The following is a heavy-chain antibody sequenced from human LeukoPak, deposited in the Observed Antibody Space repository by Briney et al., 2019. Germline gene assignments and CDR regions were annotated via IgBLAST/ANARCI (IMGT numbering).Heavy chain of an antibody. CDR3: ARRIAAAVLDY. CDR1: GGTFSSYA. V-gene: IGHV1-69*13. D-gene: IGHD6-13*01. J-gene: IGHJ4*02. Sequence: SVKVSCKASGGTFSSYAISWVRQAPGQGLEWMGGVIPIFGTANYAQKFQGRVTITADETTSTAYMELSSLRSEDTAVYYCARRIAAAVLDYWGQGTLVTVSS. CDR2: VIPIFGTA.